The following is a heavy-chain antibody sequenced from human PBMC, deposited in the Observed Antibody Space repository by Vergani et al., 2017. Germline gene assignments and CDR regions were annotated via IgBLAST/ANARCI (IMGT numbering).Heavy chain of an antibody. CDR1: GFTFSNAW. J-gene: IGHJ5*02. D-gene: IGHD2-2*01. CDR2: IYSGGST. CDR3: ARVRIGYCSSTSCYSALNWFDP. Sequence: EDQLVESGGGLVQPGGSLRLSCAASGFTFSNAWMSWVRQAPGKGLEWVSVIYSGGSTYYADSVKGRFTISRDNSKNTLYLQMNSLRAEDTAVYYCARVRIGYCSSTSCYSALNWFDPWGQGTLVTVSS. V-gene: IGHV3-66*02.